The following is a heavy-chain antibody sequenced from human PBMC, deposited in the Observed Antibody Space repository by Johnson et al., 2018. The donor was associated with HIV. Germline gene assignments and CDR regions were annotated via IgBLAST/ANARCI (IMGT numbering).Heavy chain of an antibody. CDR1: GFTVSSNY. CDR3: ARLPGYSSGWTLGAFDI. Sequence: MQLVESGGGLVQPGGSLRLSCAASGFTVSSNYMSWVRQAPGKGLEWVSVIYSGGSTYYADSVKGRFTISRDNSKNTLYLQMNSLRAEDTAVYYCARLPGYSSGWTLGAFDIWGQGTMVTVSS. J-gene: IGHJ3*02. CDR2: IYSGGST. D-gene: IGHD6-19*01. V-gene: IGHV3-66*04.